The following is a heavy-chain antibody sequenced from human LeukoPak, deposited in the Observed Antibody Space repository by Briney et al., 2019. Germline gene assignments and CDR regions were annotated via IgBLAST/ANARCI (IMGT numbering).Heavy chain of an antibody. Sequence: SETLSLTCTVSGGSISSGSYYWSWIRQPAGKGLEWIGRIYTSGSTNYNPSLKSRVTVSVDTSKNQFSLKLSSVTAADTAVYYCARGLAVAGTGFFDYWGQGTLVTVSS. CDR2: IYTSGST. V-gene: IGHV4-61*02. CDR3: ARGLAVAGTGFFDY. J-gene: IGHJ4*02. D-gene: IGHD6-19*01. CDR1: GGSISSGSYY.